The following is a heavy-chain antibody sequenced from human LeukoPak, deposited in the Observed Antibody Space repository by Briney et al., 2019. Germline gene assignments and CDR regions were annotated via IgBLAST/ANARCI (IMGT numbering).Heavy chain of an antibody. CDR3: ARPLHYVWGSYRYTGPHGMDV. J-gene: IGHJ6*04. Sequence: SETLSLTCAVYGGSFSGYYCSWIRQPPGKGLEWIGEINHSGSTNYNPSLKSRVTISVDTSKNQFSLKLSSVTAADTAVYYCARPLHYVWGSYRYTGPHGMDVWGKGTTVTVSS. CDR2: INHSGST. V-gene: IGHV4-34*01. D-gene: IGHD3-16*02. CDR1: GGSFSGYY.